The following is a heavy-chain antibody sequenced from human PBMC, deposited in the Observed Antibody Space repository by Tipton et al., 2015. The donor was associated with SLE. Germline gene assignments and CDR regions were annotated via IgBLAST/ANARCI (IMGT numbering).Heavy chain of an antibody. CDR1: GYSISSGYY. Sequence: TLSLTCTVSGYSISSGYYWGWVRQPPGKGLEWIGSIYHSGSTYSNPSLKSRVTIPVDTSKNQFSLRLSSVTAADTAVYYCAKGEDYYGSGSDYWGQGTLVTVSS. CDR2: IYHSGST. D-gene: IGHD3-10*01. J-gene: IGHJ4*02. V-gene: IGHV4-38-2*02. CDR3: AKGEDYYGSGSDY.